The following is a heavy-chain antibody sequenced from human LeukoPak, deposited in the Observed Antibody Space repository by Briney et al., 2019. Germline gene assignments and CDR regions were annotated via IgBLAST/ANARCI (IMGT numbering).Heavy chain of an antibody. CDR2: ISSSSSTI. D-gene: IGHD3-22*01. CDR3: AKDRWGGYSDSSSPFDY. V-gene: IGHV3-48*04. CDR1: GFTFSSYS. J-gene: IGHJ4*02. Sequence: GGSLRLSCAASGFTFSSYSMNWVRQAPGKGLEWVSYISSSSSTIYYADSVKGRFTISRDNAKNSLYLQMNSLRAEDTAVYYCAKDRWGGYSDSSSPFDYWGQGTLVTVSS.